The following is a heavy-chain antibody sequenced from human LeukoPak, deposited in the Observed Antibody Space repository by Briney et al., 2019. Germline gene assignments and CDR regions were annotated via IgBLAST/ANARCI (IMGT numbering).Heavy chain of an antibody. V-gene: IGHV3-66*01. J-gene: IGHJ4*02. CDR3: ARDMGYYYDSSGSIFDY. CDR2: IYSGGST. Sequence: AGGSLRLSCAASGFTVSSNYMSWVRQAPGKGLEWVSVIYSGGSTYYADSVKGRFTISRDNSKNTLYLQMNSLRAEDTAVYYCARDMGYYYDSSGSIFDYWGQGTLVTVSS. CDR1: GFTVSSNY. D-gene: IGHD3-22*01.